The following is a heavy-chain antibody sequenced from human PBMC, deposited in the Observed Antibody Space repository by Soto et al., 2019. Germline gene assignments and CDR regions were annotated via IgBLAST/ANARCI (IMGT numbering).Heavy chain of an antibody. Sequence: EVRLVESGGGLVRPGGSLRLSCAASGFTFSYYWMHWVRQAPGKGLVWVSRIHSDGSSTTYADFVKGRFIISRDNARNPVDLQMNSVRVEDTAVYYCARGDRGAFDPWGQGTVVTVSS. D-gene: IGHD3-16*01. CDR2: IHSDGSST. CDR3: ARGDRGAFDP. CDR1: GFTFSYYW. V-gene: IGHV3-74*01. J-gene: IGHJ3*01.